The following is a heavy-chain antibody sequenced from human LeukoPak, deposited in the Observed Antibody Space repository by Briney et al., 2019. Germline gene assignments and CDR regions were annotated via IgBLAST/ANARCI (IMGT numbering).Heavy chain of an antibody. D-gene: IGHD1-26*01. Sequence: SETLSLTCAVYGGSFSGYYWSWIRQPPGKGLEWIGEINHSGSTNYNPSLKSRVTISVDTSKNQFSLKLSSVTAADTAVYYCARHAMGAEYYYFYGMDVWGQGTTVTVSS. CDR3: ARHAMGAEYYYFYGMDV. V-gene: IGHV4-34*01. CDR2: INHSGST. CDR1: GGSFSGYY. J-gene: IGHJ6*02.